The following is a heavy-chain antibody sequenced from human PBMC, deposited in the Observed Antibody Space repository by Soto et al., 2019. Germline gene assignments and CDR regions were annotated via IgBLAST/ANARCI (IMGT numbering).Heavy chain of an antibody. J-gene: IGHJ4*02. V-gene: IGHV3-7*01. D-gene: IGHD4-17*01. CDR1: GFIFSGYW. CDR3: SRGPYSDHNSDF. CDR2: IKRDGSQR. Sequence: EVQLVESGGGLVQPGGSLRLSCAGSGFIFSGYWMSWVRQAPGKGLEWVADIKRDGSQRYYADSVKGRFTISRDNAKSSLYLQMNSLRAEDTAVYYCSRGPYSDHNSDFWGQGTLVTVSS.